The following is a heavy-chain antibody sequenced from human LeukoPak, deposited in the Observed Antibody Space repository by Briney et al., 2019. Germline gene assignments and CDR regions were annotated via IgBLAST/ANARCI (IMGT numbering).Heavy chain of an antibody. Sequence: ASVKVSCKASGYDFTRYHMYWVRQVPGQGLEFMGRIIPSGGSTNYAQKFQGRLTMSRDVSTYTVYMELSSLSAEDTAVYFCARDSYGIDYWGQGTLVIVSS. CDR1: GYDFTRYH. CDR2: IIPSGGST. V-gene: IGHV1-46*01. CDR3: ARDSYGIDY. D-gene: IGHD4-17*01. J-gene: IGHJ4*02.